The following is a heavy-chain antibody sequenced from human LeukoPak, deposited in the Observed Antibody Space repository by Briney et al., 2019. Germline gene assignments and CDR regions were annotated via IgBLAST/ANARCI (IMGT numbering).Heavy chain of an antibody. Sequence: SVKVSCKASEGTFSSYAISWVRQAPGQGLEWMGGIIPIFGTANYAQKFQGRVTITTDESTSTAYMELSSLRSEDTAVYYCASFYCSSTSCYLDYYYMDVWGKGTTVTVSS. J-gene: IGHJ6*03. D-gene: IGHD2-2*01. CDR3: ASFYCSSTSCYLDYYYMDV. V-gene: IGHV1-69*05. CDR2: IIPIFGTA. CDR1: EGTFSSYA.